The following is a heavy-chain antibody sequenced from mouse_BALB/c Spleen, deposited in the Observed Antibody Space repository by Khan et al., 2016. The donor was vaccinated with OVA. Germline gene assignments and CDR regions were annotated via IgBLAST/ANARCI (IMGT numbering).Heavy chain of an antibody. CDR3: VKEGADHRCDGWFAY. J-gene: IGHJ3*01. CDR2: INPSNNYT. V-gene: IGHV1-4*01. Sequence: VQLQESGAELARPGASVKMSCKTSGYTFTSYTMHWIRQRPGQALEWIGHINPSNNYTNYNQNYKDKATLIVDKSSNTAYMQVSSLTSEDSAVYYCVKEGADHRCDGWFAYWGQGTLVTVSA. CDR1: GYTFTSYT. D-gene: IGHD2-14*01.